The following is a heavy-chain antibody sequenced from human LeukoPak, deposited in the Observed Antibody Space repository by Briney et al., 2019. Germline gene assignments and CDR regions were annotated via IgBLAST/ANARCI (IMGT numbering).Heavy chain of an antibody. Sequence: PGGSLRLSCAASGFTVSSSYMSWVRQAPGKGLEWVSVIYSGGSTYYADSVKGRFTISRDNSKNTLYLQMNSLRAEDTAVYYCARELGISFFLGYWGQGTLVTVSS. D-gene: IGHD7-27*01. V-gene: IGHV3-66*02. J-gene: IGHJ4*02. CDR2: IYSGGST. CDR1: GFTVSSSY. CDR3: ARELGISFFLGY.